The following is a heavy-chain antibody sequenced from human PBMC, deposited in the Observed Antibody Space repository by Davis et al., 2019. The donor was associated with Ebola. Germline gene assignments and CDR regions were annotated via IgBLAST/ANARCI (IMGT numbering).Heavy chain of an antibody. J-gene: IGHJ4*02. CDR3: ARDVGAAAGGDGDDY. CDR1: GGTFSSYA. CDR2: IIPILGIA. Sequence: SVKVSCKASGGTFSSYAISWVRQAPGQGLEWMGRIIPILGIANYAQKFQGRVTITADKSTSTAYMELSSLRSEDTAVYYCARDVGAAAGGDGDDYWGQGTLVTVSS. V-gene: IGHV1-69*04. D-gene: IGHD6-13*01.